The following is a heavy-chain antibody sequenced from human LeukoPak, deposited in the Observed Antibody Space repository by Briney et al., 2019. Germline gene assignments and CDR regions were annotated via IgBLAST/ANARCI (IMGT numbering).Heavy chain of an antibody. J-gene: IGHJ4*02. V-gene: IGHV4-34*01. Sequence: SETLSLTCAVYGGSFSGYYWSWIRQHPGKGLEWIGEINHSGSTNYNPSLRSRVTISVDTSKNQFSLKLSSVTAADTAVYYCARVLLGYCSSTSCPARNFDYWGQGTLVTVSS. D-gene: IGHD2-2*01. CDR1: GGSFSGYY. CDR2: INHSGST. CDR3: ARVLLGYCSSTSCPARNFDY.